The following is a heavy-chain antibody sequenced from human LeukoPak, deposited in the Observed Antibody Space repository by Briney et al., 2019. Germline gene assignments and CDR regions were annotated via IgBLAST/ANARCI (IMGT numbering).Heavy chain of an antibody. Sequence: ASVKVSCKVSGYTLTELSMHWVRQAPGKGLEWMGGFDPEDGETIYAQKFQGRVTMTEDTSTDTAYMELSSLRSEDTAVYYCAGSYYRRYYYYMDVWGKGATVTISS. CDR1: GYTLTELS. J-gene: IGHJ6*03. CDR2: FDPEDGET. D-gene: IGHD3-10*01. CDR3: AGSYYRRYYYYMDV. V-gene: IGHV1-24*01.